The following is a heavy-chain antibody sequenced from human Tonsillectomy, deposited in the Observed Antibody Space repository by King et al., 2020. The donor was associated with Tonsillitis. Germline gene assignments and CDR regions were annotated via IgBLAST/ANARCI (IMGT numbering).Heavy chain of an antibody. CDR1: GITFSNYW. CDR3: ARDPDDSGSYYNDIHY. J-gene: IGHJ4*02. V-gene: IGHV3-74*01. CDR2: INSDGSST. D-gene: IGHD3-10*01. Sequence: VQLVESGGGLVQPGGSLRLSCAASGITFSNYWMHWVRQAPGKGLVWVSRINSDGSSTSYADSVKGRFTISRDNAKNTLYLQMNSLRAEDTAVYYCARDPDDSGSYYNDIHYWGQGTLVTVSS.